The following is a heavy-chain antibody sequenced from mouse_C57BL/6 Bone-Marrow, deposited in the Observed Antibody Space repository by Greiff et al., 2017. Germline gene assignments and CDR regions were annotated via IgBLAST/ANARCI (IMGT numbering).Heavy chain of an antibody. CDR3: ATRGYDYDWFAY. CDR1: EYAFPSHD. J-gene: IGHJ3*01. D-gene: IGHD2-4*01. Sequence: EVQRVESGGGLVQPGESLKLSCESNEYAFPSHDLSWVRKTPEKRLELVAAINSDGGSTYYPDTMERRFIISRDNTKKTLYLQMSSLRSEDTALYYCATRGYDYDWFAYWGQGTLVTVSA. V-gene: IGHV5-2*01. CDR2: INSDGGST.